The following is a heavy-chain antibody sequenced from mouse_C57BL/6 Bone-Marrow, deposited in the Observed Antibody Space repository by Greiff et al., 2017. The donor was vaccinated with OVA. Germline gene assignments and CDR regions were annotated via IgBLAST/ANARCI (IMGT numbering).Heavy chain of an antibody. D-gene: IGHD2-4*01. V-gene: IGHV1-81*01. CDR2: IYPRSGNT. CDR1: GYTFTSYG. Sequence: VQLQQSGAELARPGASVKLSCKASGYTFTSYGISWVKQRTGQGLEWIGEIYPRSGNTNYNEKFKGKATLTVAKSSSTAYMELRSLTSEDSAVYFCARGGIYYYVWYFDVWGTGTTVTVSS. CDR3: ARGGIYYYVWYFDV. J-gene: IGHJ1*03.